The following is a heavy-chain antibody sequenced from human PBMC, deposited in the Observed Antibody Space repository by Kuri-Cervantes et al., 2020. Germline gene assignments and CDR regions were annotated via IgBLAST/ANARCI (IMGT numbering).Heavy chain of an antibody. CDR1: GGSISSSSYY. D-gene: IGHD6-13*01. Sequence: SETLSLTCTVSGGSISSSSYYWGWIRQPPGKGLEWIGSIYYSGSTYYNPSLKSRVTISVGTSKNQFSLKLSSVTAADTAVYYCARVRIAAAGPRPLFDYWGQGTLVTVSS. V-gene: IGHV4-39*01. CDR2: IYYSGST. J-gene: IGHJ4*02. CDR3: ARVRIAAAGPRPLFDY.